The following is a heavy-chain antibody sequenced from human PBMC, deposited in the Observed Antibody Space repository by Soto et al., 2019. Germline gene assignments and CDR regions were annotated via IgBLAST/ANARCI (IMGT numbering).Heavy chain of an antibody. CDR1: EFTFSSYW. V-gene: IGHV3-7*01. CDR3: ARDSYDYIWGSYRYRDY. D-gene: IGHD3-16*02. J-gene: IGHJ4*02. Sequence: GGSLRLSCAASEFTFSSYWMSWVRQAPGKGLEWVANIKQDGSEKYYVDSVKGRFTISRDNAKNSLYLQMNSLRAEDTAVYYCARDSYDYIWGSYRYRDYWGQGTLVTVSS. CDR2: IKQDGSEK.